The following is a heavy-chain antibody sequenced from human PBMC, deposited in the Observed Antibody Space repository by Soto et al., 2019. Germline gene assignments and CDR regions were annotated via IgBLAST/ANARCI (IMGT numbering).Heavy chain of an antibody. Sequence: GGSLRLSCAASGFTFSSYWMSWVRQAPGKGLEWVANIKQDGSEKYYVDSVKGRFTISRDNAKNSLYLQMNSLRAEDTAVYYCARDHPPRIYYDSSGYQGGMDVWGQGTTVTVSS. CDR1: GFTFSSYW. CDR2: IKQDGSEK. J-gene: IGHJ6*02. CDR3: ARDHPPRIYYDSSGYQGGMDV. V-gene: IGHV3-7*01. D-gene: IGHD3-22*01.